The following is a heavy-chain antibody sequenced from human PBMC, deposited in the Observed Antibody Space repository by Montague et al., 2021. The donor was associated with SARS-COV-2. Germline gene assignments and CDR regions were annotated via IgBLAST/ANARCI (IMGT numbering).Heavy chain of an antibody. J-gene: IGHJ6*02. D-gene: IGHD4-23*01. Sequence: SETLSLTCTVSGGSISSYYRTWIRQPPGKGLESIGYIYHNGSTKYNPSLKSRVTISVDTSKNQFSLKLSSVSVADTAVYYCARGGGNSADYYNYNMDVWGQGTTVTVFS. CDR1: GGSISSYY. V-gene: IGHV4-59*01. CDR3: ARGGGNSADYYNYNMDV. CDR2: IYHNGST.